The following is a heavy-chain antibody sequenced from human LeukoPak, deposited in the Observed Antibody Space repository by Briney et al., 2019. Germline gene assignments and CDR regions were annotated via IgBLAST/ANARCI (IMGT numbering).Heavy chain of an antibody. J-gene: IGHJ4*02. CDR3: AKDLNYDFWSGLGN. Sequence: PGRSLRLSCAVSGFSFSNYGMHWVRQAPGKGLEWMAVLSYDGTNKYYADTVKGRFTISRDNSENTLYLQMNSLRAEDTAVYYCAKDLNYDFWSGLGNWGQGTLVTVSS. V-gene: IGHV3-30*18. CDR1: GFSFSNYG. CDR2: LSYDGTNK. D-gene: IGHD3-3*01.